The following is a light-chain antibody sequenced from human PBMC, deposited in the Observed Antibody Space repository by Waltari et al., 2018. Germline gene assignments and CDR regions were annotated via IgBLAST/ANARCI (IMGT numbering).Light chain of an antibody. CDR1: QSVSTNK. CDR3: QQYGSSPLT. CDR2: GAS. Sequence: ELVLTQSPGTLSLSPGERATLSCRASQSVSTNKLAWYQQRPGQAPRLLIFGASNRATGIPDRFSGSGSGTDFTLTISRLEPEDFAMYYCQQYGSSPLTFGPGTKVDIK. V-gene: IGKV3-20*01. J-gene: IGKJ3*01.